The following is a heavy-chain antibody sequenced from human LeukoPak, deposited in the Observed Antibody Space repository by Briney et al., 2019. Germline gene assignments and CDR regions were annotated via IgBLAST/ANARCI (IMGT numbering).Heavy chain of an antibody. D-gene: IGHD3-10*01. CDR3: ARVGVRGGVDY. J-gene: IGHJ4*02. CDR2: IYYSGST. V-gene: IGHV4-59*01. Sequence: PSETLSLTCTVSGGSISSYYWSWIRQPPGKGLEWIGYIYYSGSTNYNPSLKSRVTISVDTSKNQFSLKLSSVTAADTAVYYCARVGVRGGVDYWGQGTLVTVSS. CDR1: GGSISSYY.